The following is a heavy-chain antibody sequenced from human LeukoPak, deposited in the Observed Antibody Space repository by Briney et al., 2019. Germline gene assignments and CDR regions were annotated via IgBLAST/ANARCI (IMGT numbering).Heavy chain of an antibody. J-gene: IGHJ1*01. V-gene: IGHV3-74*01. CDR1: GFSFRTYW. Sequence: GGSLRLSCAASGFSFRTYWMHWVRQVPGKGLVWVSRISSDGSTTTYADSVKGRFTISRDNAKNTLYLQMNGLRAEDTAVYYCAVTRYCSIAGCYSYFQDWGQGTLVTVSS. CDR2: ISSDGSTT. D-gene: IGHD2-2*01. CDR3: AVTRYCSIAGCYSYFQD.